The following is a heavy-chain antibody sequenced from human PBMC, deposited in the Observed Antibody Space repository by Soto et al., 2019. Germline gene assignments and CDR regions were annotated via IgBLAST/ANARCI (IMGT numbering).Heavy chain of an antibody. D-gene: IGHD3-22*01. Sequence: SETLSLTCTVSGGSISSYYWSWIRQPPGKGLEWIGYIYYSGSTNYNPSLKSRVTISVDTSKNQFSLKLSSVTAADAAVYYCERGSIIVVVIGDFDIWGQGTMVTVSS. V-gene: IGHV4-59*01. CDR3: ERGSIIVVVIGDFDI. CDR1: GGSISSYY. J-gene: IGHJ3*02. CDR2: IYYSGST.